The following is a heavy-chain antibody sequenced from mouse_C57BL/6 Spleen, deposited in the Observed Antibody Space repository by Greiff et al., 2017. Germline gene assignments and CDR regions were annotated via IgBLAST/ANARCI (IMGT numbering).Heavy chain of an antibody. Sequence: VQLQQSGAELVKPGASVKISCKASGYAFSSYWMNWVKQRPGKGLEWIGQIYPGDGDTNYNGKFKGKATLTADKSSSTAYMQLSSLTSEDSAVYFCARSGDGDYPYYFDYWGQGTTLTVSS. J-gene: IGHJ2*01. CDR3: ARSGDGDYPYYFDY. D-gene: IGHD2-13*01. V-gene: IGHV1-80*01. CDR2: IYPGDGDT. CDR1: GYAFSSYW.